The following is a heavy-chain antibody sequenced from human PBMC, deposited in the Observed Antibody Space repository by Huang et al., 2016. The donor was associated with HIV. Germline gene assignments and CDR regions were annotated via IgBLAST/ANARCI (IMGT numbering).Heavy chain of an antibody. J-gene: IGHJ3*02. Sequence: ELQLVQSGAVVKTPGESLKISCKGSGYTFNGYWIGWVRHMPGKGLEWMGIIDPGDSDTTYSPSFQGQVTISADKSISTDYLQWSGLKASDTAMYYCARQGVGDFVVEPTGLGAFDIWGQGTMVTVSS. CDR3: ARQGVGDFVVEPTGLGAFDI. D-gene: IGHD2-2*01. CDR1: GYTFNGYW. CDR2: IDPGDSDT. V-gene: IGHV5-51*01.